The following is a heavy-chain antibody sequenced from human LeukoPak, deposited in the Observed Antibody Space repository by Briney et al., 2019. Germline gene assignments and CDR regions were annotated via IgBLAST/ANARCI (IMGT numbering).Heavy chain of an antibody. V-gene: IGHV3-48*02. CDR2: ISTSSNTI. D-gene: IGHD3-22*01. Sequence: GRSLRLSCAASGFTFSSYGMHWVRQAPGKGLEWVSYISTSSNTIHYADSVKGRFTISRDNVKNSLYLQMSSLRDEDTAVYYCARDRGTSGYLPWGQGTLVTVSS. CDR1: GFTFSSYG. CDR3: ARDRGTSGYLP. J-gene: IGHJ5*02.